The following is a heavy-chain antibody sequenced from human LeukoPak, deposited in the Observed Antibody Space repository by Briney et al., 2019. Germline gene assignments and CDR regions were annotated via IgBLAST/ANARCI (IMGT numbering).Heavy chain of an antibody. V-gene: IGHV1-2*02. J-gene: IGHJ4*02. CDR2: INPNSGDT. D-gene: IGHD3-10*01. CDR1: GYSFTGYQ. CDR3: ARDYYGSGSYSRDY. Sequence: ASVKVSCKASGYSFTGYQIHWVRQAPGQGLEWMGWINPNSGDTNYAQKFQGRVTMTRDTSISTAYMELSRLRSDDTAVYYCARDYYGSGSYSRDYWGQGTLVTVSS.